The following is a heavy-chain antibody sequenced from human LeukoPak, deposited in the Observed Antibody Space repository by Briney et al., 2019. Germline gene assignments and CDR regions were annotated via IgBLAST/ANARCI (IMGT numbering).Heavy chain of an antibody. J-gene: IGHJ3*02. CDR1: GFTVSSKY. CDR3: ARDRDSSSWYVHALDI. V-gene: IGHV3-66*01. D-gene: IGHD6-13*01. Sequence: GGSLRLSCAASGFTVSSKYMSWVRQAPGKGLEWFSVIYSGGSTYYAGSVKGRFTIYKDNSKNTLYLQMNSLRAEDTAVYYCARDRDSSSWYVHALDIWGQGTMVTVSS. CDR2: IYSGGST.